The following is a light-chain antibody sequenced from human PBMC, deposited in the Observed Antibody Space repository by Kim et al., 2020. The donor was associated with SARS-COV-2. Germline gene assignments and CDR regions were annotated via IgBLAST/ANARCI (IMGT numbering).Light chain of an antibody. CDR3: NSRESGVNHVI. CDR2: DKN. Sequence: ALGQTVRITCQGDSLRSYYATWYQQKPGQAPVLVIYDKNNRPSGIPARFAGSYSGNTAFLTITGAQAGDDAVYSCNSRESGVNHVIFGGGTQLTVL. J-gene: IGLJ2*01. CDR1: SLRSYY. V-gene: IGLV3-19*01.